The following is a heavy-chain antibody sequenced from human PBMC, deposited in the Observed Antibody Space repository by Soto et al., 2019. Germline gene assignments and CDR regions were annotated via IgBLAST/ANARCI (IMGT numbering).Heavy chain of an antibody. D-gene: IGHD2-2*01. Sequence: GGSLRLSCAASGFTFSSYGMHWVRRAPGKGLEWVAVISYDGSNKYYADSVKGRFTISRDNSKNTLYLQMNSLRAEDTAVYYCAKDSLTPSLLNIGGVPAAIYYYGMDGWGKGTTVTVYS. V-gene: IGHV3-30*18. J-gene: IGHJ6*04. CDR3: AKDSLTPSLLNIGGVPAAIYYYGMDG. CDR2: ISYDGSNK. CDR1: GFTFSSYG.